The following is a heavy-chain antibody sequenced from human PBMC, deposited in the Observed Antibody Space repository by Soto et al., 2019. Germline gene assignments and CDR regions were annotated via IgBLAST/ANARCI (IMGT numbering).Heavy chain of an antibody. CDR2: IWYDGSNK. V-gene: IGHV3-33*01. Sequence: GGSLRLSCAASGFTFSSYGMHWVRQAPGKGLEWGAVIWYDGSNKYYADSVKGRFTISRDNSKNTLYLQMNSLRAEDTAVYYCARETYYYDSSGYYLDYWGQGTLVTVSS. J-gene: IGHJ4*02. CDR3: ARETYYYDSSGYYLDY. CDR1: GFTFSSYG. D-gene: IGHD3-22*01.